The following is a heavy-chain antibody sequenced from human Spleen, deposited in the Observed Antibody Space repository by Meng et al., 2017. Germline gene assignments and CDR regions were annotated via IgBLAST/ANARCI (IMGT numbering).Heavy chain of an antibody. CDR1: GGPMSSGNYY. D-gene: IGHD2-21*01. CDR2: IHHSGSA. V-gene: IGHV4-30-4*01. J-gene: IGHJ4*02. Sequence: QVQLQESGPGLVEPSQTLLLTCTVSGGPMSSGNYYWSWIRQPPGKGLEWIGYIHHSGSAYYNPSLKSLVSISVDTSKNQFSLNLNSMTAADTAVYYCASFDHIPRRNYFDYWGQGTLVTVSS. CDR3: ASFDHIPRRNYFDY.